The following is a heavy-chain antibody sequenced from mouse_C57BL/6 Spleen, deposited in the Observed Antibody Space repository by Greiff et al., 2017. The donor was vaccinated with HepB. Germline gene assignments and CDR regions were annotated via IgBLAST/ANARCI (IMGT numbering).Heavy chain of an antibody. CDR2: IYPGGGYT. CDR3: ARRGNRGSYYFDY. Sequence: QVQLQQSGAELVRPGTSVKMSCKASGYTFTNYWIGWAKQRPGHGLEWIGDIYPGGGYTNYNEKFKGKATLTADKSSSTAYMQFSSLTSEDSAIYYCARRGNRGSYYFDYWGQGTTLTVSS. D-gene: IGHD3-1*01. V-gene: IGHV1-63*01. CDR1: GYTFTNYW. J-gene: IGHJ2*01.